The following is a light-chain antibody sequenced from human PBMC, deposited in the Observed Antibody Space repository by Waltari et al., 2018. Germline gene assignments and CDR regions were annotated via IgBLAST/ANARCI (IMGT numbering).Light chain of an antibody. J-gene: IGLJ1*01. V-gene: IGLV2-14*01. CDR2: DVS. CDR1: SSDVGNYNY. CDR3: SSYTSSSTLYV. Sequence: QSALPQPASVSGSPGQSITISCTGTSSDVGNYNYVSWYQQHPGKAPKLMIYDVSNRPSGVSNRFSGSKSGNTASLTISGLQAEDEADYYCSSYTSSSTLYVFGTGTKVTVL.